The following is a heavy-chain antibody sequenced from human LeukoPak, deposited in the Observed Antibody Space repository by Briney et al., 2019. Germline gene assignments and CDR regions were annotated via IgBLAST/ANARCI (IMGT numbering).Heavy chain of an antibody. Sequence: PSETLSLTCAVYGGSFSGYYWSWIRQPPGKGLEWIGEINHSGSTNYNPSLKSRATISVDTSKNQFSLKLSSVTAADTAVYYCARDVGNNYYGSGSSNWFDPWGQGTLVTVSS. J-gene: IGHJ5*02. V-gene: IGHV4-34*01. CDR2: INHSGST. CDR3: ARDVGNNYYGSGSSNWFDP. CDR1: GGSFSGYY. D-gene: IGHD3-10*01.